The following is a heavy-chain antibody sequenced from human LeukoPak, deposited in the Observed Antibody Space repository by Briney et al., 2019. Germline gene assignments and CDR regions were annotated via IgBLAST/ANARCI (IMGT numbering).Heavy chain of an antibody. J-gene: IGHJ6*03. Sequence: GETLRLSCAASGFTFSSHGMNWVRQAPGKGLEWVSSITSSGTYIYYADSVKGRFTISRDNAKNSLYLQMNSLRPEDTAVHYCARDPYSGSYGDYYYYYMDVWGKGTTVTISS. CDR2: ITSSGTYI. CDR1: GFTFSSHG. V-gene: IGHV3-21*01. D-gene: IGHD1-26*01. CDR3: ARDPYSGSYGDYYYYYMDV.